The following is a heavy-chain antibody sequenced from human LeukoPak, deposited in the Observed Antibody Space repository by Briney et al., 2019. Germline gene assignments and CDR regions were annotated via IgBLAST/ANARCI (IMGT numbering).Heavy chain of an antibody. CDR2: IKEDGSEK. CDR1: GFMFSSYW. V-gene: IGHV3-7*01. J-gene: IGHJ4*02. CDR3: ARDSGGSSPFDY. D-gene: IGHD2-15*01. Sequence: GGSLRLSCAASGFMFSSYWMSWVRQAPGKGLEWVADIKEDGSEKSYVDSVKGRFSISRDNAKNSLYLQMNRLRAEDTAVYYCARDSGGSSPFDYWGQGTLVTVSS.